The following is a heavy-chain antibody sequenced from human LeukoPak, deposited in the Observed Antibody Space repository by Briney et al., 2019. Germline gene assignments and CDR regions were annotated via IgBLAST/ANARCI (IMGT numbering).Heavy chain of an antibody. Sequence: GGSLRLSCAASGFTFSSYSMNWVRQAPGKGLEWVSSISSSSSYMYYADSVKGRFTISRDNAKNSLYLQMNSLRAEDTAVYYCARRAGWDAFDIWGQGTMVTVSS. CDR1: GFTFSSYS. D-gene: IGHD6-13*01. V-gene: IGHV3-21*01. J-gene: IGHJ3*02. CDR3: ARRAGWDAFDI. CDR2: ISSSSSYM.